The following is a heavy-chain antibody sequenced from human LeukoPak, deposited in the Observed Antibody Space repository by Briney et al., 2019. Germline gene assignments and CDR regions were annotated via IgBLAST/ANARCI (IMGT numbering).Heavy chain of an antibody. J-gene: IGHJ6*02. D-gene: IGHD6-13*01. Sequence: GRSLRLSCAASGFTFSSYAMHWVRQAPGKGLEWVGRIKSKTDGGTTDYAAPVKGRFTISRDDSKNTLYLQMNSLKTEDTAVYYCTTDHRQTGYSSSWSYYYYYGMDVWGQGTTVTVSS. CDR3: TTDHRQTGYSSSWSYYYYYGMDV. V-gene: IGHV3-15*01. CDR1: GFTFSSYA. CDR2: IKSKTDGGTT.